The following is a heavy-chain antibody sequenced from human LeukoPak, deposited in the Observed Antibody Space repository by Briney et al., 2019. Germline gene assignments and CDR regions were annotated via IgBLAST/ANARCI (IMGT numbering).Heavy chain of an antibody. CDR1: GFSFSNYW. Sequence: GGSLRLSCAASGFSFSNYWIHWVRQVPGKGPVWVSRINSDGSITSYADSVKGRFTISRDNAKNILYLQMDSLRVEDTAVYYCARDQSSSWRYYFDHWGQGTLVSVSS. D-gene: IGHD6-13*01. CDR2: INSDGSIT. V-gene: IGHV3-74*01. CDR3: ARDQSSSWRYYFDH. J-gene: IGHJ4*02.